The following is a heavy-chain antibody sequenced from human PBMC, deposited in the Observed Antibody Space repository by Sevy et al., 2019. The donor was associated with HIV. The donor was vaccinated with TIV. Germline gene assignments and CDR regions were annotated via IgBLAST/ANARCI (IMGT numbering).Heavy chain of an antibody. J-gene: IGHJ4*02. CDR3: ARGGSNGWYYFDY. CDR2: IIPILGTV. CDR1: GGTFSSYG. V-gene: IGHV1-69*13. Sequence: ASVKVSCKASGGTFSSYGISWVRQAPGQGLEWMGGIIPILGTVNYAQKYQGRVTITADDSTKTAYMELSSLRSEDTAVYYCARGGSNGWYYFDYWGQETLVTVSS. D-gene: IGHD6-19*01.